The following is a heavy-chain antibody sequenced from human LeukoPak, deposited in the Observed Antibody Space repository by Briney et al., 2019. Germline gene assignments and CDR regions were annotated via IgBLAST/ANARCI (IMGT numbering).Heavy chain of an antibody. CDR3: ASVGWLQRYPDFDY. CDR2: IYYGGST. CDR1: GGSISTSSYY. V-gene: IGHV4-39*01. J-gene: IGHJ4*02. Sequence: PSETLSLTCTVSGGSISTSSYYWGWIRQPPGKGLEWIGSIYYGGSTYYSPSLKGRVTISVDTSKNQFSLKLSSVTAADTTVYYCASVGWLQRYPDFDYWGQGTLVTVSS. D-gene: IGHD5-24*01.